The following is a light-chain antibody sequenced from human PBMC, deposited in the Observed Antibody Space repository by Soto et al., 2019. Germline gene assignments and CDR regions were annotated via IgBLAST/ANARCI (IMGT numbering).Light chain of an antibody. CDR3: CSYAGSGTFV. Sequence: QSALTQPASVSGSPGQSITISCTGTSSDVGSHNLVSWYQQYPGKAPKLMIYDGSERPSGVSSRFSGSRSGNTASLTISGLQAEDESDYYCCSYAGSGTFVFGSGTKLTVL. J-gene: IGLJ1*01. CDR1: SSDVGSHNL. V-gene: IGLV2-23*01. CDR2: DGS.